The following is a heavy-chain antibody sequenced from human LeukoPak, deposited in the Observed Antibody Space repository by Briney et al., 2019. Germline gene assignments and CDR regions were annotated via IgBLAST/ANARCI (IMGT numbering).Heavy chain of an antibody. J-gene: IGHJ4*02. Sequence: ASVKVSCKASRGTFSSYAMNWVRQAPGQRLEWMVWINAGKSDTKYSQEFQDRVTITRDTSASTVYIELSSLRSEDLAVYYCARTRDYGGNWGFDYWGQGTLVTVSS. CDR2: INAGKSDT. V-gene: IGHV1-3*03. CDR1: RGTFSSYA. CDR3: ARTRDYGGNWGFDY. D-gene: IGHD4-23*01.